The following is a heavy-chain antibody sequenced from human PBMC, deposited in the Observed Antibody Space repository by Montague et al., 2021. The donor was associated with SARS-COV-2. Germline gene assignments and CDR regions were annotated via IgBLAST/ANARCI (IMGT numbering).Heavy chain of an antibody. CDR2: IYHTGST. CDR1: GGSINGYY. Sequence: SETQSLTCIVSGGSINGYYWSWIRQSPGKGLEWIGSIYHTGSTVYNPSLRSRVTILIETSKNQFSLKMTSVTTADRAVYFCARDLSRAFCEGSSCYSENWFDPWGKGTLVTVSS. D-gene: IGHD2-21*01. CDR3: ARDLSRAFCEGSSCYSENWFDP. V-gene: IGHV4-59*01. J-gene: IGHJ5*02.